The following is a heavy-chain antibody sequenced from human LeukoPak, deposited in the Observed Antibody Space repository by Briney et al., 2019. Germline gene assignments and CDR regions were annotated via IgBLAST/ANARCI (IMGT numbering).Heavy chain of an antibody. V-gene: IGHV3-30*02. CDR2: IRYDGSNK. J-gene: IGHJ4*02. CDR3: AKDSEEYYYDSSGSFDY. D-gene: IGHD3-22*01. CDR1: GFTFSSYG. Sequence: GGSLRLSCAASGFTFSSYGMHWVRQAPGKGLEWVAFIRYDGSNKYYADSVKGRFTISRDNSKNTLYLQMNSLRAEDTAVYYCAKDSEEYYYDSSGSFDYWGQGTLVTVSS.